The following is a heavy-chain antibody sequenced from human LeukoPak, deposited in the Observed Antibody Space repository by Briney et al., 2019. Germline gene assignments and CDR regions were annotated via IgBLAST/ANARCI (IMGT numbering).Heavy chain of an antibody. CDR2: IKQDGSNK. CDR1: KFTFNSYW. J-gene: IGHJ4*02. Sequence: GGSLRLSCVASKFTFNSYWMTWVRQAPGKGLEWVANIKQDGSNKYYADSVKGRFTISRDNSKNTLYLQMNSLRAEDTAVYYCASHRYYYGSGSSADYWGQGTLVTVSS. V-gene: IGHV3-7*01. D-gene: IGHD3-10*01. CDR3: ASHRYYYGSGSSADY.